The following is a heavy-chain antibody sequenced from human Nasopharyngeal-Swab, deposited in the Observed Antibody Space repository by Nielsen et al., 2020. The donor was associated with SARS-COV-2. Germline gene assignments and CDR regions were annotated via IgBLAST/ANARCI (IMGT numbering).Heavy chain of an antibody. CDR3: ARISRGYTGYVDQNWFDP. Sequence: GESLKISCAASGFTFSSYWMSWVRQAPGKGLECVANINQDGSPKYYVESVKGRFTVSRDNAENLMYLQMDNLRAGDTAIYYCARISRGYTGYVDQNWFDPWGQGTLVTVSS. D-gene: IGHD5-12*01. V-gene: IGHV3-7*03. J-gene: IGHJ5*02. CDR2: INQDGSPK. CDR1: GFTFSSYW.